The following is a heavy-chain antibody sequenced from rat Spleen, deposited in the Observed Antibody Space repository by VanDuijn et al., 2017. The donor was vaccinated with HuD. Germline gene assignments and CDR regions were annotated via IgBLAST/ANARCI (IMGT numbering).Heavy chain of an antibody. V-gene: IGHV5-17*01. Sequence: EMQLVESGGGLVPPGRSLELSCAASGFTFSDYTMAWVRQAPKKGLEWVAAIIYDGSNTFYRDSVKGRFTISRDNAKSTLYLQMDSLRSEDTAIYYCARPTTGIPFNYWGQGVMVTVSS. CDR2: IIYDGSNT. D-gene: IGHD1-9*01. CDR3: ARPTTGIPFNY. CDR1: GFTFSDYT. J-gene: IGHJ2*01.